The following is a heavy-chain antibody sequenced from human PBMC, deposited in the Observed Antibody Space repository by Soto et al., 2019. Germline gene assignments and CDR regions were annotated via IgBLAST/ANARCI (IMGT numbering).Heavy chain of an antibody. CDR2: IYDSGST. CDR3: ARVSRASGSYYFDY. J-gene: IGHJ4*02. Sequence: SDSLPRTCAVSGFYIRSGYYWGWIRQPHGKGLEWIASIYDSGSTYSNPSLKSRVTISVDASKNQFSLKLSSVTAADTAVYYCARVSRASGSYYFDYWGQ. D-gene: IGHD1-26*01. CDR1: GFYIRSGYY. V-gene: IGHV4-38-2*01.